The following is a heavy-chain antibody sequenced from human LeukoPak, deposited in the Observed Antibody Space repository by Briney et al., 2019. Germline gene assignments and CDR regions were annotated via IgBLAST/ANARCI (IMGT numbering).Heavy chain of an antibody. V-gene: IGHV4-39*07. D-gene: IGHD6-13*01. CDR2: INHSGST. Sequence: SETLSLTCTVSGGSISSSSYYWGWIRQPPGKGLEWIGEINHSGSTNYNPSLKSRVTISIDTSKNQFSLKLSSVTAADTAVYYCARWGIAAVGSWGQGTLVTVSS. J-gene: IGHJ5*01. CDR3: ARWGIAAVGS. CDR1: GGSISSSSYY.